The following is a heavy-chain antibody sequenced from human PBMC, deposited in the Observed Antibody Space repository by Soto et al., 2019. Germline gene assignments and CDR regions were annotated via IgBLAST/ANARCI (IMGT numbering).Heavy chain of an antibody. CDR2: IYHSGST. J-gene: IGHJ5*02. Sequence: QPQLQESGSGLVKPSQTLSLTCAVSGGSISSGGYSWSWIRQPPGKGLEWIGYIYHSGSTYYIPSLKSRVTISVDRSKNQFSLELSSVTAADTAVYYCARVPAPWGQGTLVTVSS. V-gene: IGHV4-30-2*01. CDR3: ARVPAP. CDR1: GGSISSGGYS.